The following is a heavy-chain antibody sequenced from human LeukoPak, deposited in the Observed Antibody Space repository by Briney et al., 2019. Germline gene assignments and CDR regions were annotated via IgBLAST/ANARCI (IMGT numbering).Heavy chain of an antibody. V-gene: IGHV3-74*01. CDR3: ARDWHYAMDV. CDR1: GFTFSRTW. Sequence: PGGSLRLSCAASGFTFSRTWMYWVRQAPGKGLVWVSRINSDGSRTTYADSVKGRFTISRDNPKNTAYLQMNSLRGEDTAVYFCARDWHYAMDVWGQGTTVTVSS. CDR2: INSDGSRT. J-gene: IGHJ6*02.